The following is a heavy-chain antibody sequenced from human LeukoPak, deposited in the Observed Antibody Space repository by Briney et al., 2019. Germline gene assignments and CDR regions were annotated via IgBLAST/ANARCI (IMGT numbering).Heavy chain of an antibody. CDR3: AREWRYCSSTSCYRVPGGYYGMDV. CDR1: GYTFTSYD. D-gene: IGHD2-2*02. CDR2: MNPNSGNT. V-gene: IGHV1-8*01. Sequence: ASVKVPCKASGYTFTSYDINWVRQATGQGLEWMGWMNPNSGNTGYAQKFQGRVTMTGNTSISTAYMELSSLRSEDTAVYYCAREWRYCSSTSCYRVPGGYYGMDVWGQGTTVTVSS. J-gene: IGHJ6*02.